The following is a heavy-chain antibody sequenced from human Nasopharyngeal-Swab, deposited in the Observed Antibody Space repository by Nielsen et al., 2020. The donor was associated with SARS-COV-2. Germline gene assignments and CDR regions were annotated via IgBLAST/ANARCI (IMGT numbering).Heavy chain of an antibody. V-gene: IGHV3-20*04. Sequence: GASLKISCAASGSTFDDYGMSWVRQAPGKGQEWVSGINWNGGSTGYADSVKGRFTISRDNAKNSLYLQMNSLRAEDTALYYCARDQSWTTDNYYYYGMDVWGQGTTVTVSS. D-gene: IGHD3/OR15-3a*01. J-gene: IGHJ6*02. CDR2: INWNGGST. CDR1: GSTFDDYG. CDR3: ARDQSWTTDNYYYYGMDV.